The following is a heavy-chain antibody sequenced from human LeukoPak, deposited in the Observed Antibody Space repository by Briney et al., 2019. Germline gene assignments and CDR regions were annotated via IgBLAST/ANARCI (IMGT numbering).Heavy chain of an antibody. D-gene: IGHD6-19*01. J-gene: IGHJ4*02. V-gene: IGHV3-30*04. CDR3: ARAVAVAGTPAMDY. CDR1: GFTLSRYA. Sequence: GGSLRLSCAASGFTLSRYAMHWVRQAPGKGPEWVAVISYDGSIEYYADSVKGRFTISRDNSKNTLYLQMNSLRAEDTAVYYCARAVAVAGTPAMDYWGQGTLVTVSS. CDR2: ISYDGSIE.